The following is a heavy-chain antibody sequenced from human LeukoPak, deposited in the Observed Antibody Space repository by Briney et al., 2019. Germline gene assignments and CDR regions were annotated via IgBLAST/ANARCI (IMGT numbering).Heavy chain of an antibody. Sequence: SETLSLTCTVSGGSISSYYWSWIRQPPGKGLEWIGYIYYSGSTNYNPSLKSRVTISVDTSKNQLSLKLSSVTAADTAVYYCASGIAAAGYYFDYWGQGTLVTVSS. CDR2: IYYSGST. CDR1: GGSISSYY. J-gene: IGHJ4*02. V-gene: IGHV4-59*01. CDR3: ASGIAAAGYYFDY. D-gene: IGHD6-13*01.